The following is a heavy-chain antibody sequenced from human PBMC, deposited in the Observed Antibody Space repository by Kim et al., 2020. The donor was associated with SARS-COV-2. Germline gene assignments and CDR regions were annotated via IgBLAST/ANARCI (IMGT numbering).Heavy chain of an antibody. D-gene: IGHD3-22*01. CDR3: ARGMVVITSWFDP. CDR1: GYTFTSYA. J-gene: IGHJ5*02. CDR2: SNTNTGNP. Sequence: ASVKVSCKASGYTFTSYAMNWVRQAPGQGLEWMGWSNTNTGNPTYAQGFTGRFVFSLATSVSTAYLQISSLKAEDTAVYYCARGMVVITSWFDPWGQGTLVTVSS. V-gene: IGHV7-4-1*02.